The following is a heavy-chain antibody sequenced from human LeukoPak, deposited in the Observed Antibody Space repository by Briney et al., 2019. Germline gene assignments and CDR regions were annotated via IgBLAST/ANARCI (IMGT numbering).Heavy chain of an antibody. Sequence: PGGSLRLSCAASGFTFSSYSMNWVRQAPGQGLEWVSYISSSSSTIYYADSVKDRFTISRDNAKNSLYLQMNSLRAEDTAVYDCAREGITMVRGVIGPQAFDYWGQGTLVTVSS. CDR3: AREGITMVRGVIGPQAFDY. D-gene: IGHD3-10*01. V-gene: IGHV3-48*01. J-gene: IGHJ4*02. CDR1: GFTFSSYS. CDR2: ISSSSSTI.